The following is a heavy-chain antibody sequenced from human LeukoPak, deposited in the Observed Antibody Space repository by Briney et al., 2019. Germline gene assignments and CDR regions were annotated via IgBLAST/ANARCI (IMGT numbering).Heavy chain of an antibody. CDR3: ARAVWGLLLGASDY. CDR2: ISAYNGNT. D-gene: IGHD1-26*01. J-gene: IGHJ4*02. V-gene: IGHV1-18*01. CDR1: GYTFTSYG. Sequence: GASVKVSCKASGYTFTSYGISWVRQAPGQGLEWMGWISAYNGNTNYAQKLQGRVTMTTDTSTSTAYMELRSLRSDDTAVYYCARAVWGLLLGASDYWGQGTLVTVSS.